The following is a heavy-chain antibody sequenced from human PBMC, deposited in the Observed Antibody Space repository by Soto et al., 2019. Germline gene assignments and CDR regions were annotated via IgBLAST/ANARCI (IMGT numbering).Heavy chain of an antibody. Sequence: EVQLVESGGELVQPGRSLRLSCAASGFTFDDYHMHWVRQAPVKGPEWVSGISWNSENIGYADSVKGRFTISRDNAKKALYLQTSGLRAEDTALYFCVKDGQTAIFILFYDGVNVWGRGTMVTVSS. CDR3: VKDGQTAIFILFYDGVNV. V-gene: IGHV3-9*01. J-gene: IGHJ3*01. CDR1: GFTFDDYH. D-gene: IGHD3-3*01. CDR2: ISWNSENI.